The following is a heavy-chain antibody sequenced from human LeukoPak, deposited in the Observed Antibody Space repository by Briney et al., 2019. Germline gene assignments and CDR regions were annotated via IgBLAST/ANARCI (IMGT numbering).Heavy chain of an antibody. CDR1: GGSISSGDYY. J-gene: IGHJ3*02. V-gene: IGHV4-30-4*08. CDR3: ARVYWNYAFDI. CDR2: IYYSGST. Sequence: SETLSLTCTVSGGSISSGDYYWSWIRQPPGKCLEWIGYIYYSGSTYYNPSLKSRVTISVDTSKNQFSLKLSSVTAADTAVYYCARVYWNYAFDIWGQGRMVTVSS. D-gene: IGHD1-7*01.